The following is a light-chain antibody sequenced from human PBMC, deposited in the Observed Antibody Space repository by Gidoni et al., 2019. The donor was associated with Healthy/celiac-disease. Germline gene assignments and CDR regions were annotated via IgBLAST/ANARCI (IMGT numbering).Light chain of an antibody. V-gene: IGKV3-11*01. CDR1: QSVSSY. Sequence: EIVLTQSPATLSLSPGERATLSCRASQSVSSYLACYQQKHGQSPRLLIYDVSNRDTGIPARFRGSGSGTDFTLTISSLEPEDFAVYYCQKRFNWTFGQGTKVEIK. J-gene: IGKJ1*01. CDR2: DVS. CDR3: QKRFNWT.